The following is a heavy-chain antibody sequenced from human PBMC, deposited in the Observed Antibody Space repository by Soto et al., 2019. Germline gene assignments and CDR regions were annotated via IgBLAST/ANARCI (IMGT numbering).Heavy chain of an antibody. CDR1: GGTFSSYA. J-gene: IGHJ6*02. V-gene: IGHV1-69*06. CDR3: ARVERFGEFNYYYYGMDV. CDR2: IIPIFGTA. D-gene: IGHD3-10*01. Sequence: GASVKVSCKASGGTFSSYAISWVRQAPGQGLEWMGGIIPIFGTANYAQKFQGRVTITADKSTSTAYMELSSLRSEDTAVYYCARVERFGEFNYYYYGMDVWGQGTKVTVSS.